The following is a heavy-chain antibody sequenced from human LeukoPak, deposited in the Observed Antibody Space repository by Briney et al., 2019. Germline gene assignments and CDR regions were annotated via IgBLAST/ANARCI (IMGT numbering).Heavy chain of an antibody. J-gene: IGHJ4*02. D-gene: IGHD5-18*01. CDR3: ARETAMAFIDY. CDR1: RYTFTSDG. Sequence: ASVKVSCKASRYTFTSDGISWVRQAPGQGLEWMGWISAYNGNTNYAQKLQGRVTMTTDTSTSTAYMELRSLRSDDTAVYYCARETAMAFIDYWGQGTLVTVSS. CDR2: ISAYNGNT. V-gene: IGHV1-18*01.